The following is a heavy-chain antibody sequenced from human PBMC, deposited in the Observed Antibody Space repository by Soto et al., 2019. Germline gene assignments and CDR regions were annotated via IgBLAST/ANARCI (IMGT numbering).Heavy chain of an antibody. Sequence: SETLSLTCTVSGGSISSDCCSWIRQPAGKGLEWIGRIFTSGITNYNPSLKSRVTMSVDTSKSQFSLKLSSVTAADTAVYYCARDTSNIYYAMDVWGQGTTVTVS. CDR3: ARDTSNIYYAMDV. V-gene: IGHV4-4*07. J-gene: IGHJ6*02. D-gene: IGHD3-3*02. CDR2: IFTSGIT. CDR1: GGSISSDC.